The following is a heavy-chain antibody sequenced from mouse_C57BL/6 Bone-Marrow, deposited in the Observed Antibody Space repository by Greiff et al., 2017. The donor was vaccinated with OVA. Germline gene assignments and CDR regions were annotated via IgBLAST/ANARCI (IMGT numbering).Heavy chain of an antibody. J-gene: IGHJ4*01. CDR2: IHPNSGST. V-gene: IGHV1-64*01. D-gene: IGHD2-4*01. CDR3: ARGRLRRGGYAMDY. Sequence: VQLQQSGAELVKPGASVKLSCKASGYTFTSYWMHWVKQRPGQGLEWIGMIHPNSGSTNYNEKFKSKATLTVDKSSSTAYMQLSSLTSEDSAVYYCARGRLRRGGYAMDYWGQGTSVTVSS. CDR1: GYTFTSYW.